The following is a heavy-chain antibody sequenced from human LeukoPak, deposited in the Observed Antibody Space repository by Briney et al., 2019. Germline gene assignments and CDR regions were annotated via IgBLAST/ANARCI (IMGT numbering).Heavy chain of an antibody. CDR2: ISSNGGST. CDR3: ARDHSDYGDYPDY. J-gene: IGHJ4*02. V-gene: IGHV3-64*01. Sequence: PGGSLRLSCAASGFTFSNYAMHWVRQAPGKGLEYVSAISSNGGSTYYANSVKGRFTISRDNSKNTLYLQMNSLRAEDTAVHYCARDHSDYGDYPDYWGQGTLVTVSS. D-gene: IGHD4-17*01. CDR1: GFTFSNYA.